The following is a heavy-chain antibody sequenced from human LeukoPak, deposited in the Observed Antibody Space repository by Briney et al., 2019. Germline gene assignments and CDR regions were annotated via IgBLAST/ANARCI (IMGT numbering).Heavy chain of an antibody. CDR1: GGSISSSSYY. CDR3: ARTLRYCSSTSCYWFDP. J-gene: IGHJ5*02. D-gene: IGHD2-2*01. CDR2: IYYSGST. V-gene: IGHV4-39*07. Sequence: SSETLSLTCTVSGGSISSSSYYWGWIRQPPGKGLEWIGSIYYSGSTNYNPSLKSRVTISVDTSKNQFSLKLSSVTAADTAVYYCARTLRYCSSTSCYWFDPWGQGTLVTVSS.